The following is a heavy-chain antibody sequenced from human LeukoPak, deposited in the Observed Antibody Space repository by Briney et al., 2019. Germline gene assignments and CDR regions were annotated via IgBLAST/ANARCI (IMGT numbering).Heavy chain of an antibody. CDR3: ARGYYDTRGSAFDI. Sequence: VASVKVSCKASGYTFSSYYMYWVRQAPGQGLEWMGIINPSGGGTSYAQKFQGRVTMTGDTSTSTVYMDLSSLRSEDTAMYYCARGYYDTRGSAFDIWGQGTMVTVSS. CDR2: INPSGGGT. V-gene: IGHV1-46*01. CDR1: GYTFSSYY. D-gene: IGHD3-22*01. J-gene: IGHJ3*02.